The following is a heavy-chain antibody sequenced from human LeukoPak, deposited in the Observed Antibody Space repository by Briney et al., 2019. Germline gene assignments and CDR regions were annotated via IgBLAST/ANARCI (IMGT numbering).Heavy chain of an antibody. CDR2: INPNSGGT. Sequence: ASVNVSCKASGYTFTGYYMHWVRQAPGQGLEWMGWINPNSGGTNYAQKVQGRFTMTRDTSISTAYMELSRLKSDDTAVYYCATMKDYDFWSGYHSPFDYWGQGTLVTVSS. CDR3: ATMKDYDFWSGYHSPFDY. D-gene: IGHD3-3*01. CDR1: GYTFTGYY. J-gene: IGHJ4*02. V-gene: IGHV1-2*02.